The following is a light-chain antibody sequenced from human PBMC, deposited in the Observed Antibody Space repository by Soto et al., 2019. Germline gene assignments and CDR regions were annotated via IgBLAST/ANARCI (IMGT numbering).Light chain of an antibody. Sequence: QSVLAQPASVSGSPGQSITISCTGTSSDVGNYNYVSWYQQHPGKAPKLMIYEVTNRPSGVSNRFSGSKSGNTASLTISGIQAEEEADYYCSSYTSINTLYVFGTRTKVTV. CDR1: SSDVGNYNY. J-gene: IGLJ1*01. CDR3: SSYTSINTLYV. V-gene: IGLV2-14*01. CDR2: EVT.